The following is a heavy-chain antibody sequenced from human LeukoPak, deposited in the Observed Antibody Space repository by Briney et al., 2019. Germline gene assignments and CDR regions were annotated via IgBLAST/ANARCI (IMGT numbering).Heavy chain of an antibody. CDR3: TRVKEYSSSWAFRY. D-gene: IGHD6-13*01. V-gene: IGHV1-2*05. J-gene: IGHJ4*02. CDR1: GYTFNGYY. CDR2: INPNSGGT. Sequence: ASVKVSCKASGYTFNGYYMHWVRQAPGQGLGGMGRINPNSGGTNYAQKFQGRVTMTRDTSISTAYMELSRLRSDDTVVYYCTRVKEYSSSWAFRYWGQGTLVTVSS.